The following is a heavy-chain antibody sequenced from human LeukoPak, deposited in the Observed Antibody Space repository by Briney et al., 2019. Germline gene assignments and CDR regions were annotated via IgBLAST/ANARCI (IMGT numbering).Heavy chain of an antibody. Sequence: SVKVTCKASGGTFSSYAISWVRQAPGQGLEWMGRIIPILGIANYAQKFQGRVTITADKSTSTAYMELSSLRSEDTAVYYCASELWFGELLEPENYFDYWGQGTLVTVSS. J-gene: IGHJ4*02. CDR2: IIPILGIA. D-gene: IGHD3-10*01. CDR1: GGTFSSYA. CDR3: ASELWFGELLEPENYFDY. V-gene: IGHV1-69*04.